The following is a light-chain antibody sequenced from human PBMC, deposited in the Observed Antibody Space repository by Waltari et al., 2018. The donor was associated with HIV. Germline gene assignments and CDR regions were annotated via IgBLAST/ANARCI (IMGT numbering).Light chain of an antibody. CDR3: LLYYGGAQNWV. CDR1: LGAVTSGFF. J-gene: IGLJ3*02. CDR2: STN. V-gene: IGLV7-43*01. Sequence: QPVVTKEPSLLGSPGGTVTLTCPSSLGAVTSGFFPNWSQQKPGQAPRALIYSTNSKHFWTPARFSGSLLGGKAALTLSGVQPEDEAEYYCLLYYGGAQNWVFGGGTKLTVL.